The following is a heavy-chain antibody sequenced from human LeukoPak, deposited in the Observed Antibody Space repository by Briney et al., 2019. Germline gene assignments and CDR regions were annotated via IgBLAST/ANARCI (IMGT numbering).Heavy chain of an antibody. CDR2: IIPILGIA. D-gene: IGHD3-22*01. J-gene: IGHJ4*02. CDR3: ARDIIGYYDSSGYLDY. V-gene: IGHV1-69*04. Sequence: AASVTVSCKASGGTFSSYAISWVRQAPGQGLEWMGRIIPILGIANYAQKFQGRVTITADKSTSTAYMELSSLRSEDTAVYYCARDIIGYYDSSGYLDYWGQGTLVTVSS. CDR1: GGTFSSYA.